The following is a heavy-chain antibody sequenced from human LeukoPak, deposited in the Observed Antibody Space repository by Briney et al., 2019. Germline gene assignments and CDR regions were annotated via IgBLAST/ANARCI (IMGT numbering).Heavy chain of an antibody. V-gene: IGHV1-46*01. J-gene: IGHJ4*02. D-gene: IGHD6-13*01. Sequence: ASVKVSCKASGYTFTSYYMHWVRQAPGQGLEWMGIINPSGGSTSYAQKFQGRVTMTRDMSTSTVYMELSSLRSEDTAVYYCAXXXAAAGRVDYFDYWGQGTLVTVSS. CDR1: GYTFTSYY. CDR3: AXXXAAAGRVDYFDY. CDR2: INPSGGST.